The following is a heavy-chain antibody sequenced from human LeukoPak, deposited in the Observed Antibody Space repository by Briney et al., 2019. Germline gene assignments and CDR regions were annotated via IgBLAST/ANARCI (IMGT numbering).Heavy chain of an antibody. CDR1: GGSFSGYY. CDR2: INHSGST. D-gene: IGHD2-2*01. V-gene: IGHV4-34*01. CDR3: ARGWVVGMDV. J-gene: IGHJ6*02. Sequence: SETLSLTCAVYGGSFSGYYWSWIRQPPGKGLEWIGEINHSGSTNYNPSLKSRVTISVDTSKNQFSLKLSSVTAADTAVYYCARGWVVGMDVWGQGTTVTVSS.